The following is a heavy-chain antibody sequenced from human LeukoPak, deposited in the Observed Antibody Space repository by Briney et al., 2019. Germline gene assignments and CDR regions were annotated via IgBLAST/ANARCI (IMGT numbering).Heavy chain of an antibody. CDR2: LYYTGDS. V-gene: IGHV4-31*03. CDR1: GVSFTSADYY. CDR3: AKVVVVAANGEVVLHPPNALDV. J-gene: IGHJ3*01. D-gene: IGHD2-15*01. Sequence: SQTLSLTCTVSGVSFTSADYYWTWIRQLPGKGLEWIASLYYTGDSSYNPSLKSRLTISADTSNAQFFLNLRSVTAADTALYYCAKVVVVAANGEVVLHPPNALDVWGPGTIVTVSS.